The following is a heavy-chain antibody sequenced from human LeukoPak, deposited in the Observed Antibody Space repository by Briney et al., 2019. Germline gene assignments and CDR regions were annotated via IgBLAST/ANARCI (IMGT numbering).Heavy chain of an antibody. CDR1: GFTFSSYA. D-gene: IGHD2-21*01. Sequence: GRSLRLSCAASGFTFSSYAMHWVRQAPGKGLEWVAVISYDGSNKYYADSVKGRFTISRDNSKNTLYLQMNSLRAEDTAVYYCARRGYCGGDCYSPYFDYWGQGTLVTVSS. J-gene: IGHJ4*02. CDR3: ARRGYCGGDCYSPYFDY. V-gene: IGHV3-30-3*01. CDR2: ISYDGSNK.